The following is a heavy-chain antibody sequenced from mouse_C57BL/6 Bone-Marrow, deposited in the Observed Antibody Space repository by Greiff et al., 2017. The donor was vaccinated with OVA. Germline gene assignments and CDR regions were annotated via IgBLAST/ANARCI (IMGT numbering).Heavy chain of an antibody. CDR1: GYTFTSYW. J-gene: IGHJ2*01. CDR3: ARRVDSYFDY. CDR2: IDPSDSET. V-gene: IGHV1-52*01. Sequence: QVQLQPPGAELVRPGSSVKLSCKASGYTFTSYWMHWVKQRPIPGLEWIGNIDPSDSETHYNQKFKDKATLTVDKSSSTAYMQLSSLTSEDSAVYYCARRVDSYFDYWGQGTTLTVSS.